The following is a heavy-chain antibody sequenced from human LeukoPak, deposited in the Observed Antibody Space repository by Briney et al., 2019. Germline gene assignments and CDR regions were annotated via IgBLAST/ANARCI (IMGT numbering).Heavy chain of an antibody. V-gene: IGHV1-2*04. CDR1: GYTFTGYY. J-gene: IGHJ3*02. CDR2: INPNSGGT. CDR3: ARDQRITIFRRFFAFDI. Sequence: ASVKVSCKASGYTFTGYYMHWVRQAPGQGLEWMGWINPNSGGTNYAQKFQGWVTMTRDTSISTAYMELSRLRSEDTAVYYCARDQRITIFRRFFAFDIWGQGTMVTVSS. D-gene: IGHD3-9*01.